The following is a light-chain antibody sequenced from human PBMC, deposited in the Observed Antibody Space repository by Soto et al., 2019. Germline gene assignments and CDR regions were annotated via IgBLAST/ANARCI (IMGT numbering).Light chain of an antibody. V-gene: IGLV2-14*01. CDR2: EVS. CDR1: SSDVGGYNY. CDR3: TSNKSSRKWV. J-gene: IGLJ3*02. Sequence: QPVLTQPASVSGSPGQSITISCTGTSSDVGGYNYVSWYQQHPGKAPKLMIYEVSTRPSGVSNRFSGSKSGNTASLTISGLQAEDEADYYCTSNKSSRKWVLGGWTKLTV.